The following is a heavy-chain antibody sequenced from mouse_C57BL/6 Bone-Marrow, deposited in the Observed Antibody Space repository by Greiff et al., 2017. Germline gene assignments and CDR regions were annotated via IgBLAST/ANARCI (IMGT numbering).Heavy chain of an antibody. CDR3: ASMGTTVVEWYFDV. J-gene: IGHJ1*03. Sequence: QVQLQQSGAELARPGASVKLSCKASGYTFTSYGISWVKQRTGQGLEWIGEIYPRSGNTYYNEKFKGKATLTADKSSSTAYMELRSLTSEDSAVYFCASMGTTVVEWYFDVWGTGTTVTVSS. CDR2: IYPRSGNT. CDR1: GYTFTSYG. V-gene: IGHV1-81*01. D-gene: IGHD1-1*01.